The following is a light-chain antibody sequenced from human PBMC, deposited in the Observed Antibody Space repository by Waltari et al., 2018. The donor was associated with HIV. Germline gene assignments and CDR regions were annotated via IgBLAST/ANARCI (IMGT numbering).Light chain of an antibody. CDR2: WAS. CDR1: QSIFYSSRNANY. J-gene: IGKJ1*01. CDR3: QQYYSTPPT. V-gene: IGKV4-1*01. Sequence: DIVMTQSPHSLALSLGERATINCKSSQSIFYSSRNANYLAWYQQKPGQSPKLLIYWASSRASGVTDRFSGSGSRTDFTLSISSLQSEDVAVYFCQQYYSTPPTFGQGTRVEIK.